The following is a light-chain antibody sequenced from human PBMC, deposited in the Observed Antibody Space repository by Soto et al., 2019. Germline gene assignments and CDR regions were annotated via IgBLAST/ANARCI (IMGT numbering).Light chain of an antibody. CDR3: CSNTGSNTLV. CDR2: DVS. J-gene: IGLJ2*01. CDR1: SSDVGGYNY. Sequence: QSVLTQPRSVSGSPGQSVAISCTGTSSDVGGYNYVSWYQQHPGKAPKLMIYDVSKRPSGVTDRFSGSKAGNTASLTISRLQSEDEADYYCCSNTGSNTLVFGGGTKLTVL. V-gene: IGLV2-11*01.